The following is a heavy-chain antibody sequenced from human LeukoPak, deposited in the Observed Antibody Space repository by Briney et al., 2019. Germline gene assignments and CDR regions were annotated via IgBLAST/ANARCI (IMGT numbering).Heavy chain of an antibody. V-gene: IGHV4-38-2*02. CDR2: IYHRGSI. CDR3: ARWYYDSSGYYEDY. CDR1: GYSISSGYY. J-gene: IGHJ4*02. D-gene: IGHD3-22*01. Sequence: PSETLSLTCSVSGYSISSGYYWGWIRQPPGKGLEWIGSIYHRGSIYYNPSLKSRVTVSVDTSKNQFSLKLSSVTAADTAMYYCARWYYDSSGYYEDYWGQGTLVTVSS.